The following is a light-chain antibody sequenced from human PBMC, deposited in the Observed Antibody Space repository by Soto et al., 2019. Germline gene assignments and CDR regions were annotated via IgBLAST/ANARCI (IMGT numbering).Light chain of an antibody. V-gene: IGLV2-23*02. J-gene: IGLJ1*01. CDR2: EVS. CDR3: CSYAGSSTFFYV. CDR1: SSDVGSYNL. Sequence: QSVLTRPASVSGSPGQSITISCTGTSSDVGSYNLVSWYQQHPGKAPKLMIYEVSKRPSGVSNRFSGSKSGNTASLTISGLQAEDEADYYCCSYAGSSTFFYVFGTGTKATVL.